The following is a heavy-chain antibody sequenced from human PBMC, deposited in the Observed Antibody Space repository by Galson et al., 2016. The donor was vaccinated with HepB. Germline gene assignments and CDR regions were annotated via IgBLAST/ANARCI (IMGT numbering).Heavy chain of an antibody. CDR3: ARGGGSGNYFYYHYHMDV. Sequence: CAISGDSVSNNGVAWNWIRQSPSRGLEWLGRAYYRSNFYYDYATSVKSRITINADTSKNKLSVQLNSVTPDDTAVYYCARGGGSGNYFYYHYHMDVWGQGTTVTVSS. CDR2: AYYRSNFYY. D-gene: IGHD3-10*01. CDR1: GDSVSNNGVA. V-gene: IGHV6-1*01. J-gene: IGHJ6*03.